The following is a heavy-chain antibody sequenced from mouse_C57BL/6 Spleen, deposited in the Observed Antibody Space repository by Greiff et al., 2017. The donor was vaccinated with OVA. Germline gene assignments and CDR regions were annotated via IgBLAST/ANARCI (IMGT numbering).Heavy chain of an antibody. Sequence: VQLQQSGAELVRPGASVKLSCTASGFNIQDDYMHWVKQRPEQGLEWIGWIDPENGDTEYASKFQGKATITADTSSNTAYLQLSSLTSEDTAVYYCTTGELGRGFDYWGQGTTLTVSS. V-gene: IGHV14-4*01. CDR2: IDPENGDT. J-gene: IGHJ2*01. CDR1: GFNIQDDY. CDR3: TTGELGRGFDY. D-gene: IGHD4-1*01.